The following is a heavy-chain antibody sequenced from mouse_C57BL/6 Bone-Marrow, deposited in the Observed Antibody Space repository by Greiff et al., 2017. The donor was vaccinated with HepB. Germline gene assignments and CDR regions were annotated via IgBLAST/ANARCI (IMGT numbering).Heavy chain of an antibody. CDR2: IDPENGDT. Sequence: VQLQQSGAELVRPGASVKLSCTASGFNIKDDYMHWVKQRPEQGLEWIGWIDPENGDTEYASKFQGKATITADTSSNTAYLQLSSLTSVDTAVYYCTRCYGSSWFAYWGQGTLVTVSA. J-gene: IGHJ3*01. CDR1: GFNIKDDY. CDR3: TRCYGSSWFAY. V-gene: IGHV14-4*01. D-gene: IGHD1-1*01.